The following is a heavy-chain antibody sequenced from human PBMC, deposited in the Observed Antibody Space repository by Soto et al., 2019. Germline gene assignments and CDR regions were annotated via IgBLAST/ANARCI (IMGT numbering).Heavy chain of an antibody. D-gene: IGHD3-22*01. CDR1: GYSFTSYS. CDR3: ARQARYYYDSTLDAFDI. V-gene: IGHV5-10-1*01. CDR2: IDPSDSYT. Sequence: PVESLSISCKASGYSFTSYSIIWVLQMPGKRLEWMGRIDPSDSYTNYSPSFQGHVTISADKSISTAYLQWSSLKASDTAMYYCARQARYYYDSTLDAFDIWGQGTMVTVSS. J-gene: IGHJ3*02.